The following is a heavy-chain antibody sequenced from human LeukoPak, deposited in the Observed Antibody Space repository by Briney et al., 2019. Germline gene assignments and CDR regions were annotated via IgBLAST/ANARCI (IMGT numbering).Heavy chain of an antibody. CDR3: AKAYQGNSDWFDP. D-gene: IGHD2-2*01. J-gene: IGHJ5*02. CDR2: ISYDGSNK. CDR1: GFTFSSYG. V-gene: IGHV3-30*18. Sequence: GGSLRLSCAVSGFTFSSYGMHWVRQAPGKGLEWVAVISYDGSNKYYADSVKGRFTISRDNSKNTLYLQMNSLRAEDTAVYYCAKAYQGNSDWFDPWGQGTLVTVSS.